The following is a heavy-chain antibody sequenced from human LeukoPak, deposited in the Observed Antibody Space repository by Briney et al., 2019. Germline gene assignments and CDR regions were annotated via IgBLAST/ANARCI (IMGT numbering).Heavy chain of an antibody. CDR1: GFTFSNYA. J-gene: IGHJ4*02. Sequence: GGSLRLSSAASGFTFSNYAMTWVRQAPGKGLEWVSALSGGGGSTYYADSVKGRFTISRDNSRNTLYLQMNSLRADDTAVYYCAKSPFWGQGTLVTVSS. V-gene: IGHV3-23*01. CDR2: LSGGGGST. CDR3: AKSPF.